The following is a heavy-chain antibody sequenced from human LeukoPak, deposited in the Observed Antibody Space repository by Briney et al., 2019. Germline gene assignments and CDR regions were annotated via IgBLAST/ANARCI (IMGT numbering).Heavy chain of an antibody. CDR1: GFTFSSYW. J-gene: IGHJ6*03. D-gene: IGHD4/OR15-4a*01. V-gene: IGHV3-7*04. CDR3: ARVGWNANPIYYYYYYMDV. CDR2: IKQDGSGK. Sequence: GSLRLSCAASGFTFSSYWMSWVRQAPGKGLEWVANIKQDGSGKYYVDSVKGRFTISRDNAKNSLYLQMNSLRAEDTAVYYCARVGWNANPIYYYYYYMDVWGKGTTVTVSS.